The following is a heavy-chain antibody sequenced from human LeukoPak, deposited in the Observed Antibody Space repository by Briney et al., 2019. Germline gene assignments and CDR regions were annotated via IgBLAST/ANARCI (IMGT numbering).Heavy chain of an antibody. D-gene: IGHD6-19*01. CDR2: ISSSSSYI. CDR1: GFTFSSYS. V-gene: IGHV3-21*01. J-gene: IGHJ4*02. Sequence: PGGSLRLSCAASGFTFSSYSMNWVRQAPGKGLEWVSPISSSSSYIYYADSVKGRLTISRDNAKNSLYLQMNSLRAEDTAVYYCARDWASYSSGWYGVISDYWGQGTLVTVSS. CDR3: ARDWASYSSGWYGVISDY.